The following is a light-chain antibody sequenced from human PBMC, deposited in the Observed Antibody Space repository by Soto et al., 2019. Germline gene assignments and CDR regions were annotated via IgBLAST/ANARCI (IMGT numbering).Light chain of an antibody. Sequence: EIVLTQSPATLSVSPGDRVTLSCRASQSVSSSLAWYQQKSGQAPGLLVYDASKRATGIPVRFSGSGSGTDFTLTISSLEPEDSAVYYCQQGSAWPYTFGQGTKLEIK. V-gene: IGKV3-11*01. CDR2: DAS. CDR3: QQGSAWPYT. J-gene: IGKJ2*01. CDR1: QSVSSS.